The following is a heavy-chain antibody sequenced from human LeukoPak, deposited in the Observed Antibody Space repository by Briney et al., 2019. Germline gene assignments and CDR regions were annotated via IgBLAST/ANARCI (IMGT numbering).Heavy chain of an antibody. Sequence: SETLSLTCTVSGGSISSSSYYWGWIRQPPGKGLEWIGSIYYSGSTYYNPSLKSRITISVDTSKNQFSLRLSSVTAADTAVYYCARYVQLDDAFDIWGQGTMVTVSS. D-gene: IGHD1-1*01. V-gene: IGHV4-39*07. CDR3: ARYVQLDDAFDI. CDR2: IYYSGST. J-gene: IGHJ3*02. CDR1: GGSISSSSYY.